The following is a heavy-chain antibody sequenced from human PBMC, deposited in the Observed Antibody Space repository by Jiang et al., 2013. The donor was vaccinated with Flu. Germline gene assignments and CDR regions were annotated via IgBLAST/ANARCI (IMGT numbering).Heavy chain of an antibody. D-gene: IGHD4-23*01. V-gene: IGHV4-59*01. CDR2: IYYSGST. CDR3: ARDIGDYVGKRVVDAFDI. Sequence: GPGLVKPSETLSLTCTVSGGSISSYYWSWIRQPPGKGLEWIGYIYYSGSTNYNPSLKSRVTISVDTSKNQFSLKLSSVTAADTAVYYCARDIGDYVGKRVVDAFDIWGQGTMVTVSS. J-gene: IGHJ3*02. CDR1: GGSISSYY.